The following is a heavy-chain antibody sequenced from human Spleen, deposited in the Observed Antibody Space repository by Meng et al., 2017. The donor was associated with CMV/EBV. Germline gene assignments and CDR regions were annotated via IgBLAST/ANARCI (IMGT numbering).Heavy chain of an antibody. CDR1: GFTFRDYY. V-gene: IGHV3-11*01. J-gene: IGHJ6*02. Sequence: GESLKISCAASGFTFRDYYMSWIRQAPGKGLEWVSYISSSGRTIYYADSVKGRFTISRDNAKNSLYLQMNSLRDEDTAVYYCARDVEGYDFWSGYYTEYYYYGMDVWGQGTTVTV. D-gene: IGHD3-3*01. CDR3: ARDVEGYDFWSGYYTEYYYYGMDV. CDR2: ISSSGRTI.